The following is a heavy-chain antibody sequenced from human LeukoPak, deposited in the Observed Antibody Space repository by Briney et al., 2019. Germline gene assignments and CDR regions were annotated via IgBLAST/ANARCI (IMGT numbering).Heavy chain of an antibody. CDR2: ISSSGSTI. CDR3: ARDGSWSIHPYYYYGMDV. CDR1: GFTFSSYE. V-gene: IGHV3-48*03. D-gene: IGHD6-13*01. J-gene: IGHJ6*02. Sequence: GGSLRLSCAASGFTFSSYEMNWVRQAPGKGLEWVSYISSSGSTIYYADSVKGRFTISRDNAKNSLYLQMNSLRAEDTAVYYCARDGSWSIHPYYYYGMDVWGQGTTVTVSS.